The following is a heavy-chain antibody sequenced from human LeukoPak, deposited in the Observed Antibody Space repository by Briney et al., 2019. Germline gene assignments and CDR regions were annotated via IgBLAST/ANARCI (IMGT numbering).Heavy chain of an antibody. J-gene: IGHJ4*02. D-gene: IGHD3-22*01. Sequence: SETLSLTRAVYGGSFSGYYWSWIRQPPGKGLEWIGEINHSGSTNYNPSLKSRVTISVDTSKNQFSLKLSSVTAADTAVYYCARYYYDSSGHYYWPIFDYWGQGTLVTVSS. V-gene: IGHV4-34*01. CDR1: GGSFSGYY. CDR3: ARYYYDSSGHYYWPIFDY. CDR2: INHSGST.